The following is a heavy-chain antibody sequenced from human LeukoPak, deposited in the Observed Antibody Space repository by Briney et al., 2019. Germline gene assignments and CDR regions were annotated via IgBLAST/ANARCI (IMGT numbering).Heavy chain of an antibody. J-gene: IGHJ4*02. D-gene: IGHD4-17*01. CDR3: AKDLSTTVTTVFDY. CDR1: GFTFDDYA. Sequence: GGSLRLSCAASGFTFDDYAMHWVRQAPGKGLEWVSGISWNSGSIACADSVKGRFTISRDNAKNSLYLQMNSLRAEDTALYYCAKDLSTTVTTVFDYWGQGTLVTVSS. CDR2: ISWNSGSI. V-gene: IGHV3-9*01.